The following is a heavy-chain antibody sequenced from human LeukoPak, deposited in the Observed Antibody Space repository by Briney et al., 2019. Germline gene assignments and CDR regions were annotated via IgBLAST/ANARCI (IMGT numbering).Heavy chain of an antibody. CDR3: AKKYYYDSSGRNDAFDI. Sequence: GGSLRLSCAASGFTFSSYCMNWVRQAPGKGLEWVAFIRYDGSNKYYADSVKGRFTISRDNSKSTLYLQMNSLRAEDTALYYCAKKYYYDSSGRNDAFDIWGQGTMVTVSS. CDR1: GFTFSSYC. J-gene: IGHJ3*02. D-gene: IGHD3-22*01. CDR2: IRYDGSNK. V-gene: IGHV3-30*02.